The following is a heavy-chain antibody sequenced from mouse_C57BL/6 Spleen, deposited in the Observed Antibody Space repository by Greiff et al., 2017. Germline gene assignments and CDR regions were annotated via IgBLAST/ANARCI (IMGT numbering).Heavy chain of an antibody. V-gene: IGHV1-64*01. J-gene: IGHJ1*03. CDR2: IHPNSGST. CDR1: GYTFTSHW. Sequence: QVQLQQPGAELVKPGASVKLSCKASGYTFTSHWMHWVKQRPGQGLEWIGMIHPNSGSTNYNEKFKSKATLTVDKSSSTAYMQLSSLTSEDSAVYYCARDGYYDFDVWGTGTTVTVSS. CDR3: ARDGYYDFDV. D-gene: IGHD2-3*01.